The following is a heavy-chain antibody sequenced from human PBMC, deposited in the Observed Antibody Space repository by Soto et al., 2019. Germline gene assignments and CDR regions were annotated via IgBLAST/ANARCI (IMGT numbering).Heavy chain of an antibody. J-gene: IGHJ4*02. CDR3: ARLPGRSLFDY. CDR1: GGSISSYY. Sequence: PSETLSLTCVVSGGSISSYYWSWIRQPPGEGLEWIGYIYHSGSTTYNPSLKSRVTMSVDTSKNQSPLRLSSVTAADTAVYYCARLPGRSLFDYWGQGTLVTVSS. CDR2: IYHSGST. D-gene: IGHD3-10*01. V-gene: IGHV4-59*01.